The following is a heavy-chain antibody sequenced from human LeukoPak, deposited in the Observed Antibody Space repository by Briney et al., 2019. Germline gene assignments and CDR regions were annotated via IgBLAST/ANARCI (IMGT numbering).Heavy chain of an antibody. Sequence: PSETLSLTCAISGGSLPSYYWSWIPQTPGKGLEWIGYLLYIGSTNYNPSLKSRVTMSIDTSKNQFSMKMRYVTAADTAVYYCARGAYSNYLSVGYWGQGILVTVSS. CDR2: LLYIGST. CDR3: ARGAYSNYLSVGY. V-gene: IGHV4-59*01. D-gene: IGHD4-11*01. J-gene: IGHJ4*02. CDR1: GGSLPSYY.